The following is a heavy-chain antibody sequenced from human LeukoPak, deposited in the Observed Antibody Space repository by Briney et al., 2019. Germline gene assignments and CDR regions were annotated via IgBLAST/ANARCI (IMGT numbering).Heavy chain of an antibody. CDR3: ARGPYSSGWADFDY. D-gene: IGHD6-19*01. Sequence: PSETLSLTCTVSGGSVSSGSYYWSWIRQPPGKGLEWIGYIYYSGSTNYNPSLKGRVTISVDTSKNQFSLKLSSVTAADTAVYYCARGPYSSGWADFDYWGQGTLVTVSS. J-gene: IGHJ4*02. CDR1: GGSVSSGSYY. V-gene: IGHV4-61*01. CDR2: IYYSGST.